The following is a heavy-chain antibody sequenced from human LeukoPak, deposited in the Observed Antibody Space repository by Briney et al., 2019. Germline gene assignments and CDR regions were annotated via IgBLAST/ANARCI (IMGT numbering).Heavy chain of an antibody. CDR2: ISSSGSTI. J-gene: IGHJ6*04. CDR1: GFIFSNYE. CDR3: ARSDEITVADSYYYYAMDV. V-gene: IGHV3-48*03. D-gene: IGHD6-19*01. Sequence: GGSLRLSCVASGFIFSNYEMNWVRQAPGEGLEWLSYISSSGSTIYYADCVKGRFTISRDNAKKALYLQMNSLRAEDTAVYFCARSDEITVADSYYYYAMDVWGKGTTVTVSS.